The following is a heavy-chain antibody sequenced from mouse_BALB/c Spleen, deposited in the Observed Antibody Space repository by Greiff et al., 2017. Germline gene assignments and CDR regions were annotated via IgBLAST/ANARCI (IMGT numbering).Heavy chain of an antibody. J-gene: IGHJ3*01. V-gene: IGHV1-74*01. Sequence: QVQLQQPGAELVRPGASVKLSCKASGYSFTSYWMHWVKQRPGQGLEWIGMIHPSDSETRLNQKFKDKATLTVDKSSSTAYMKLSSQTSEDSAVDYCARGGKRTARAAFAYWGQGTLVTVSA. CDR1: GYSFTSYW. CDR3: ARGGKRTARAAFAY. CDR2: IHPSDSET. D-gene: IGHD3-2*01.